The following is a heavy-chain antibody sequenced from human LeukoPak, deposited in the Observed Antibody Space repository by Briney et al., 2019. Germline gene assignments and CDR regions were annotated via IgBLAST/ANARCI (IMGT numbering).Heavy chain of an antibody. Sequence: GESLNISCKGSGYRFTTYWIAWVRQMPGKGLERMGIIYPADSDTRYSPSFQGQVTISADKSISTAYLQWSSLKASDTPIYYCARQLSSDDPLDDWGQGTLVTVSS. CDR1: GYRFTTYW. CDR3: ARQLSSDDPLDD. CDR2: IYPADSDT. V-gene: IGHV5-51*01. D-gene: IGHD6-19*01. J-gene: IGHJ4*02.